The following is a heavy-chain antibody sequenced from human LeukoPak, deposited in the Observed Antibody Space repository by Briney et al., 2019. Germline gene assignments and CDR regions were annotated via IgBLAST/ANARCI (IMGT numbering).Heavy chain of an antibody. V-gene: IGHV4-61*02. CDR1: GGSISSGSYY. D-gene: IGHD6-19*01. CDR3: ASTDLRIAVAGTGGTEYYYSPSRNNYYYYMDV. J-gene: IGHJ6*03. CDR2: IYTSGST. Sequence: SETLSLTCTVSGGSISSGSYYWSWIRQPAGKGLEWIGRIYTSGSTNYNPSLKSRVTMSVDTSKNQFSLKLSSVTAADTAVYYCASTDLRIAVAGTGGTEYYYSPSRNNYYYYMDVWGKGTTVTVSS.